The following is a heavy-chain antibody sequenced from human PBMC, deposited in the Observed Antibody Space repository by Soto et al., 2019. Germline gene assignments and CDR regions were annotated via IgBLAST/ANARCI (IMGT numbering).Heavy chain of an antibody. D-gene: IGHD6-25*01. CDR2: IHDSGST. CDR3: ARGGAAAARPFAS. CDR1: GDSIYSGASY. J-gene: IGHJ4*02. Sequence: QVHLQESGPGLVKPSQTLSLTCTVSGDSIYSGASYWSWIRQPPGQGLEWIGYIHDSGSTYYNPSLRIGVIISVDTSRPQFSLKLSAVTAADTAVYYCARGGAAAARPFASWGQGTLLTVSS. V-gene: IGHV4-30-4*08.